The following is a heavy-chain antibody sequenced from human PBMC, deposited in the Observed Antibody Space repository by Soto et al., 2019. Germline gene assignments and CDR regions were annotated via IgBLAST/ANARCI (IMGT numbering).Heavy chain of an antibody. CDR1: GFSLSTSGVG. Sequence: KESGPTLVKPTQTLTLTCTFSGFSLSTSGVGVGWIRQPPGEALEWLALIYWDDDKRYSPSLKSRLTITKDTSKNQVVLTLTSVDPVDTATYYCAHSYCGGGSCYLEYFQHWGQGTLVTVSS. CDR2: IYWDDDK. D-gene: IGHD2-15*01. J-gene: IGHJ1*01. CDR3: AHSYCGGGSCYLEYFQH. V-gene: IGHV2-5*02.